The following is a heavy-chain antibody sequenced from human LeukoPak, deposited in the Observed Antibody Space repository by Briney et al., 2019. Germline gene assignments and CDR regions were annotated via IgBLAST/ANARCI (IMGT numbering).Heavy chain of an antibody. Sequence: PGGSLRLSCAASGFTFSSYAMSWVRQAPGKGLGWVSAISGSGGSTYYADSVKGRFTISRDNAKNSLYLQMNSLRAENTAVYYCAELGITMIGGVWGKGTTVTISS. CDR3: AELGITMIGGV. CDR2: ISGSGGST. D-gene: IGHD3-10*02. V-gene: IGHV3-23*01. CDR1: GFTFSSYA. J-gene: IGHJ6*04.